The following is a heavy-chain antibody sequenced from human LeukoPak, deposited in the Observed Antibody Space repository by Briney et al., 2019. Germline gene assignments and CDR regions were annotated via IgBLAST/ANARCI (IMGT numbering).Heavy chain of an antibody. D-gene: IGHD3-10*01. Sequence: SETLCLTCTVSGGSFSDYYWTWIRQPPGKRLEWIGYSESTNYNPSLKSRVTISVGTSKRHFSLTLSSVTEADTAVYYCARTRRHYYGSGKNLTPWPAGLDVWGQGTTVIVS. V-gene: IGHV4-59*01. J-gene: IGHJ6*02. CDR1: GGSFSDYY. CDR2: SEST. CDR3: ARTRRHYYGSGKNLTPWPAGLDV.